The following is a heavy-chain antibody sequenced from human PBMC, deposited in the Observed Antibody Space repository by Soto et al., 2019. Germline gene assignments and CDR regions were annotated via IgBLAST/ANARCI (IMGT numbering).Heavy chain of an antibody. CDR2: IYYSGST. D-gene: IGHD6-13*01. Sequence: QVQLQESGPGLVKPSQTLSLTCTVSGGSISSGGYYWSWIRQHPGKGLEWIGYIYYSGSTYYNPSLKSRVTISVDTSKNQFSLKLSPVTAADTAVYCCARVEAAAGIVYFDYWGQGTLVTVSS. J-gene: IGHJ4*02. V-gene: IGHV4-31*03. CDR3: ARVEAAAGIVYFDY. CDR1: GGSISSGGYY.